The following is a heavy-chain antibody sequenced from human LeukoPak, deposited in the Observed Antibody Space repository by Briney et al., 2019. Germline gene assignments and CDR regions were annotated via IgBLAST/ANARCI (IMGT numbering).Heavy chain of an antibody. CDR3: ARGIYYYYYMDV. CDR2: IYYSGST. Sequence: SETLSLTCTVSGGSISSYYWSWIRQPPGKGLEWIGYIYYSGSTNYNPSLKSRVTISVDTSKNQFSLKLSSVTAADTAVYYCARGIYYYYYMDVWGKGTTVTVSS. V-gene: IGHV4-59*01. J-gene: IGHJ6*03. CDR1: GGSISSYY.